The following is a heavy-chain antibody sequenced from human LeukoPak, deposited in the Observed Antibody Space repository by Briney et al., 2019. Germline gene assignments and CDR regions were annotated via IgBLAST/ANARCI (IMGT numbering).Heavy chain of an antibody. CDR1: GYTFTGYY. V-gene: IGHV1-2*02. Sequence: ASVKVSCKASGYTFTGYYMHWVRQAPGQGLEGVGWINPKSGGTNYAQKFQGRVTMTRDTSISTAYMELSRLRSDDTAVYYCASYITIFGVPPDYYYYGMDVWGQGTTVTVSS. CDR2: INPKSGGT. J-gene: IGHJ6*02. CDR3: ASYITIFGVPPDYYYYGMDV. D-gene: IGHD3-3*01.